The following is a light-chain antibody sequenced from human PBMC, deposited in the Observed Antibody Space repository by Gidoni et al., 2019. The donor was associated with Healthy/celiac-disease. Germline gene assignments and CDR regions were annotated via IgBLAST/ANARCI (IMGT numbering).Light chain of an antibody. CDR2: EGS. CDR3: CSYAGSSTVL. Sequence: QSALTQPASVSGSPGQSITISCNGTSSDVGSYNLFSWYQQHPGKAPKLMIYEGSKRPSGVSNRFSGSKSGNTASLTISGLQAEDEADYYCCSYAGSSTVLFGGGTKLTVL. CDR1: SSDVGSYNL. V-gene: IGLV2-23*01. J-gene: IGLJ2*01.